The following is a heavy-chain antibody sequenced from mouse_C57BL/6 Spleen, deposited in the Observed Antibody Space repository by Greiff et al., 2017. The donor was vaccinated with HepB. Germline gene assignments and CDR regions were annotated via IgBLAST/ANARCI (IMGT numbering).Heavy chain of an antibody. J-gene: IGHJ4*01. CDR3: ASLMVTTHYYAMDY. CDR2: IDPSDSET. V-gene: IGHV1-52*01. Sequence: PIQGLEWIGNIDPSDSETHYNQKFKDKATLTVDKSSSTAYMQLSSPTSEDSAVYYCASLMVTTHYYAMDYWGQGTSVTVSS. D-gene: IGHD2-2*01.